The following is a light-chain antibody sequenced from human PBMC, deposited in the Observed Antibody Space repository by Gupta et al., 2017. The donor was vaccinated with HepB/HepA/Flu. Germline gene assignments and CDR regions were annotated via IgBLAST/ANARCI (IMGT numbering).Light chain of an antibody. Sequence: SYELPQPPSVSVSPGQTASITCSGDKLGDKYACWYQQKPGQSPVLVIYQDSKRPSGIPERFSGSSSGNTATLTISGTQARDEADYYCQAWDSSTVVFGGGTKLTVL. CDR3: QAWDSSTVV. J-gene: IGLJ2*01. CDR1: KLGDKY. V-gene: IGLV3-1*01. CDR2: QDS.